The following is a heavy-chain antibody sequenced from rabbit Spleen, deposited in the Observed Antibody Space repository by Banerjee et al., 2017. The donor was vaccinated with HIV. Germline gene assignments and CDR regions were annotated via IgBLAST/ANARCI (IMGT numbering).Heavy chain of an antibody. J-gene: IGHJ4*01. Sequence: EESGGGPVQPGASLTPTCTDSGISFSNSYDKCWVRQAPGKGLEWIACIYTGNSKSYIAGWARGHFTISRTSSTTVTLRMTSLTVADTATYFCARDAGSGPYIDGYFSLWGTGTLVTVS. CDR3: ARDAGSGPYIDGYFSL. CDR1: GISFSNSYD. D-gene: IGHD8-1*01. V-gene: IGHV1S40*01. CDR2: IYTGNSKS.